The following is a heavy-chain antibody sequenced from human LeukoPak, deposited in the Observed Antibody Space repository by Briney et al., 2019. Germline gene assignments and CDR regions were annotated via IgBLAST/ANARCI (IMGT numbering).Heavy chain of an antibody. V-gene: IGHV1-18*01. CDR2: ISANNGDT. J-gene: IGHJ4*02. CDR3: ARDPPGLTLGSPGDY. CDR1: GYTFTSYG. D-gene: IGHD3-16*01. Sequence: ASVKVSCKASGYTFTSYGISWVRQAPGQGLEWMGWISANNGDTSYSQKLQGRVTMTTDTSTNTAYMELRSLTSDDTAVYYCARDPPGLTLGSPGDYWGQGTLVIVSS.